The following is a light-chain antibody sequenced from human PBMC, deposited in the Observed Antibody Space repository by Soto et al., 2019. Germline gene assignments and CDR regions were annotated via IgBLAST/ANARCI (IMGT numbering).Light chain of an antibody. J-gene: IGKJ4*01. CDR1: QTVRNNY. V-gene: IGKV3-20*01. CDR3: QQFRSYPLT. CDR2: DAS. Sequence: EFVLKQSLGTLSLSTRERATLSSIASQTVRNNYLAWYQQKPGQSPRLLIYDASSWATGIPDRFSGGGSGTAFTLTISRLEPEDFAVYYCQQFRSYPLTFGGGTNVDSK.